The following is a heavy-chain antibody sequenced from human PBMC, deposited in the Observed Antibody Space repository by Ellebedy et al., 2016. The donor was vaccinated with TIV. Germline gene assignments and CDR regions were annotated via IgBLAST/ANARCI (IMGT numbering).Heavy chain of an antibody. Sequence: ASVKVSXXASGYTFTGYYMHWVRQAPGQGLEWMGWINPNSGGTNYAQKFQGRVTMTRDTSISTAYMELSRLRSDDTAVYYCARDPIRGYSGYDYSGWFDPWGQGTLVTVSS. V-gene: IGHV1-2*02. CDR2: INPNSGGT. CDR1: GYTFTGYY. CDR3: ARDPIRGYSGYDYSGWFDP. D-gene: IGHD5-12*01. J-gene: IGHJ5*02.